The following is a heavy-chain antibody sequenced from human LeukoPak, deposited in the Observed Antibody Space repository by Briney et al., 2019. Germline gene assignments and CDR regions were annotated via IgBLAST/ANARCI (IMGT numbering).Heavy chain of an antibody. CDR1: GGSFSYYY. D-gene: IGHD3-9*01. V-gene: IGHV4-34*01. CDR2: INHSGST. J-gene: IGHJ5*02. Sequence: SETLSLTCAVYGGSFSYYYWSWIRQPPGKTLEWIGEINHSGSTNYNPSLKSRVTISVDTSKNQFSLKLSSVTAADTPVYYCAIRKYYDNLTGYRKIPTSGFDPWGQGTLVTVSS. CDR3: AIRKYYDNLTGYRKIPTSGFDP.